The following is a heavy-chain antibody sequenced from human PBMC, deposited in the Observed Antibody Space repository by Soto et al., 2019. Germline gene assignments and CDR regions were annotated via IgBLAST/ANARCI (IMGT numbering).Heavy chain of an antibody. CDR3: ARYCSSTSCYRGFDI. Sequence: GESLKISCKGSGYSFTSYWISWVRQMPGKGLEWMGRIDPSDSYTNYSPSFQGHVTISADRSISTAYLQWSSLKASETVMYYCARYCSSTSCYRGFDIWGQGTMVTVSS. CDR2: IDPSDSYT. CDR1: GYSFTSYW. D-gene: IGHD2-2*02. J-gene: IGHJ3*02. V-gene: IGHV5-10-1*01.